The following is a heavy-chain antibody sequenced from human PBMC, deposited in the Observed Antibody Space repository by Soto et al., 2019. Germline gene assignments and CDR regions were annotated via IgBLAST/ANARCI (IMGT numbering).Heavy chain of an antibody. Sequence: QVQLQQWGAGLLKPSETLSLTCAVYGGSFSGYYWSWIRQPPGKGLEWIGEINHSGSTNYNPSLKSRVTTSVDTSQNQVSLKLSSVTAADTAVYYCARAAPRYCSGGSCYSGSDYWGQGTLVTVSS. CDR3: ARAAPRYCSGGSCYSGSDY. CDR1: GGSFSGYY. D-gene: IGHD2-15*01. V-gene: IGHV4-34*01. CDR2: INHSGST. J-gene: IGHJ4*02.